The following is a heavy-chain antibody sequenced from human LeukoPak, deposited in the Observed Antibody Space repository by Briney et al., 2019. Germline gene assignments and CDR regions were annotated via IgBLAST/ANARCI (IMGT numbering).Heavy chain of an antibody. Sequence: PGRSLRLSCAASGFTFSSYGMHWVRQAPGKGLEWVAVISYDGSNKYYADPVKGRFTISRDNSKNTLYLQMNSLRAEDTAVYYCAKDLKVHYYYGMDVWGQGTTVTVSS. V-gene: IGHV3-30*18. CDR3: AKDLKVHYYYGMDV. J-gene: IGHJ6*02. CDR2: ISYDGSNK. CDR1: GFTFSSYG.